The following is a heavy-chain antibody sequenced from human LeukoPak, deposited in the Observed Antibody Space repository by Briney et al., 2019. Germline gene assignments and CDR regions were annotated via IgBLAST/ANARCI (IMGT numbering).Heavy chain of an antibody. J-gene: IGHJ4*02. CDR3: ARGLGYCSSTSCYLPFDY. CDR1: GFTVSSNY. CDR2: IYSGGST. Sequence: GGSLRLSCAASGFTVSSNYMSRVRQAPGKGLEWVSLIYSGGSTYYADSAKGRFTISRDNSKNTLYLQMNSLRAEDTAVYYCARGLGYCSSTSCYLPFDYWGQGSLVTVSS. V-gene: IGHV3-66*01. D-gene: IGHD2-2*01.